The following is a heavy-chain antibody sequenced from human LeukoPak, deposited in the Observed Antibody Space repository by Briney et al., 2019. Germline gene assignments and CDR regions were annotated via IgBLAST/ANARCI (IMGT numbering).Heavy chain of an antibody. Sequence: SETLSLTCSVSGYSIYRDYYWGWIRQPPGKGLEWIGSIYHSGSTYYNPSLKIRVTIYPDTSTTQFSLKLRSVTAAATSIYCLARVPTVANWGDPSGQGTLFTVSS. V-gene: IGHV4-38-2*02. CDR3: ARVPTVANWGDP. CDR1: GYSIYRDYY. J-gene: IGHJ5*02. CDR2: IYHSGST. D-gene: IGHD1-26*01.